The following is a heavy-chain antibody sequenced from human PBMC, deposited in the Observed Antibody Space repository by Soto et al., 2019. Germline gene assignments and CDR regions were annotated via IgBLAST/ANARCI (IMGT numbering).Heavy chain of an antibody. J-gene: IGHJ4*02. CDR3: ARVRGRWSEYRNSSFDY. D-gene: IGHD6-6*01. Sequence: QVYLQQSGPGLVKPSQTLSLTCAISGDSVSSNSAAWNWIRQSPSRGLEWLGRTYYRSKWYNDYAVSVKSRISINSDTSKNQFSLQLNSVTPEDTAVYYCARVRGRWSEYRNSSFDYWGQGTLVTVSS. CDR1: GDSVSSNSAA. V-gene: IGHV6-1*01. CDR2: TYYRSKWYN.